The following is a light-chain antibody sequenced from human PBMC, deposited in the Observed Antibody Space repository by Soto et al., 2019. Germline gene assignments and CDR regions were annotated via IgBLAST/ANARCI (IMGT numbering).Light chain of an antibody. J-gene: IGLJ3*02. CDR1: GSDVGGYNY. V-gene: IGLV2-11*01. CDR3: CSYAGSYAWV. Sequence: QSARTQPRSLSGSPGQSVTISCTGTGSDVGGYNYVSWYQQHPGKAPKLMIVDVSKRPSGVPDHFSGSKSGNTASLTISGLQAEDEADYYCCSYAGSYAWVFGGGPTHTVL. CDR2: DVS.